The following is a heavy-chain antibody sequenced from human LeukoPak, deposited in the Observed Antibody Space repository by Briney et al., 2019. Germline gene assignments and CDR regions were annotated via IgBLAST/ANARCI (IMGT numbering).Heavy chain of an antibody. CDR2: ISGSGGST. D-gene: IGHD3-22*01. CDR3: AKRYYYDSSGYYYEAQYYFDY. CDR1: GFTFSSYA. J-gene: IGHJ4*02. V-gene: IGHV3-23*01. Sequence: GGSLRLSCAASGFTFSSYAMSWVRQAPGKGLEWVSAISGSGGSTYYADSVKGRFTISRDNTKNTLYLQMNSLRAEDTAVYYSAKRYYYDSSGYYYEAQYYFDYWGQGTLVTVSS.